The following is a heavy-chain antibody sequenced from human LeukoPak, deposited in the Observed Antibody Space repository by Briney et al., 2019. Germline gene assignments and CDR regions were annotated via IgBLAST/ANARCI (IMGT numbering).Heavy chain of an antibody. Sequence: SETLSLTCAVYGGSFSGYYWSGIRQPPGKGLEWIGEINHSGSTNSNPSLKSRVTISVDTSKNQFSLKLSSVTAADTAVYYCARRNRRYRYFDYWGQGTLVTVSS. D-gene: IGHD1-1*01. J-gene: IGHJ4*02. CDR2: INHSGST. V-gene: IGHV4-34*01. CDR3: ARRNRRYRYFDY. CDR1: GGSFSGYY.